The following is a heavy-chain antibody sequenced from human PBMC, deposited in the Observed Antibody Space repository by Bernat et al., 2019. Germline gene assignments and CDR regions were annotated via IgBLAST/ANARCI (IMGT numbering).Heavy chain of an antibody. CDR1: GGTFSSYA. V-gene: IGHV1-69*01. CDR2: IIPIFGTA. CDR3: AREGGNYYGSSGPNYYYYGMDV. J-gene: IGHJ6*02. D-gene: IGHD3-22*01. Sequence: QVQLVQSGAEVKKPGSSVKVSCKASGGTFSSYAISWVRQAPGQGLEWMGGIIPIFGTANYAQKFQGRVPMTADESTSTAYMELSSLRSEDTAVYYCAREGGNYYGSSGPNYYYYGMDVWGQGTTVTVSS.